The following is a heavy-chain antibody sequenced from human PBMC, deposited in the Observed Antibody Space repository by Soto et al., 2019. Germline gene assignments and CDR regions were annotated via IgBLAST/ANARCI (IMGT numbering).Heavy chain of an antibody. V-gene: IGHV1-69*01. D-gene: IGHD3-22*01. Sequence: QVQLVQSGAEVKKPGSSVKVSCKASGGTFSSYAISWVRQAPGQGLEWMGGIIPIFGTANYAQKVQGRVTITADESTSTAYMELSSMRADDTAVYYCARDLTYYSDSSGYPPHYYYCMDVWGQGTTVTVSS. J-gene: IGHJ6*02. CDR2: IIPIFGTA. CDR3: ARDLTYYSDSSGYPPHYYYCMDV. CDR1: GGTFSSYA.